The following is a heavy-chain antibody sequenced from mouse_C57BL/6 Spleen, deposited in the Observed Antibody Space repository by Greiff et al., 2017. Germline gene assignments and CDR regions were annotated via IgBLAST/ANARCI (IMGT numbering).Heavy chain of an antibody. Sequence: EVQLQESGTVLARPGASVKMSCKTSGYTFTSYWMHWVKQRPGQGLEWIGAIYPGNSDTSYNQKFKGNAKLTAVTSASTAYMELSSLTNEDSAVYYCTGDYYGSSFWFAYWGQGTLVTVSA. CDR2: IYPGNSDT. CDR1: GYTFTSYW. CDR3: TGDYYGSSFWFAY. D-gene: IGHD1-1*01. V-gene: IGHV1-5*01. J-gene: IGHJ3*01.